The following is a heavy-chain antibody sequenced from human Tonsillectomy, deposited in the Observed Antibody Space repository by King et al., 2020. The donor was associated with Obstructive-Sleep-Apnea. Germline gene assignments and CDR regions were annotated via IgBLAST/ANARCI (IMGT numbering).Heavy chain of an antibody. J-gene: IGHJ6*02. CDR1: GFTFSTFA. V-gene: IGHV3-30*04. D-gene: IGHD6-6*01. CDR2: ISYDGSNK. CDR3: ARGGESSSSVAADYFYGMDV. Sequence: QLVESGGGVVQPGRSLRLSCAASGFTFSTFAMHWVRQAPGKGLERVTVISYDGSNKYYADFVKGRFTISRDSSKNTLYLQMNSLRAEDTAVYYCARGGESSSSVAADYFYGMDVWGQGTTVTVSS.